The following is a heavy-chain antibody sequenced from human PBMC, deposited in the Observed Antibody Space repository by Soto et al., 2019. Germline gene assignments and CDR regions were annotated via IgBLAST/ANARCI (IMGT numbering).Heavy chain of an antibody. CDR1: GFTFSSYG. J-gene: IGHJ4*02. Sequence: QVQLVESGGGVVQPGTSLRLSCAASGFTFSSYGMHWVRQAPGKGLEWVALIWYDGSKKKYADSVKGRFTISRDDSQRTLYLEKNSLRAEGTAGYSCARDPATVTTYFDYWGQGTLVTVSS. V-gene: IGHV3-33*01. CDR3: ARDPATVTTYFDY. D-gene: IGHD4-17*01. CDR2: IWYDGSKK.